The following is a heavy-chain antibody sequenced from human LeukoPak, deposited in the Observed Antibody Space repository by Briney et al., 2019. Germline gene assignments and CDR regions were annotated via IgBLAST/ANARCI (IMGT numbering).Heavy chain of an antibody. V-gene: IGHV3-74*01. J-gene: IGHJ1*01. Sequence: TGGSLRLSCAASGFTFSSSWMHWVRQAPGKGLVWVSRIYSDGSNTPYADSVKGRFTIFRDNAKSTLYLQMNSLRAGDTAVYYCARDGGDYYDSSGYPFHHWGQGTLVTVSS. CDR2: IYSDGSNT. CDR1: GFTFSSSW. CDR3: ARDGGDYYDSSGYPFHH. D-gene: IGHD3-22*01.